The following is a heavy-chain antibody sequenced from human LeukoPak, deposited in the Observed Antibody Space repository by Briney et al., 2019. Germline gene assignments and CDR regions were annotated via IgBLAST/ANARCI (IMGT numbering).Heavy chain of an antibody. V-gene: IGHV4-59*08. J-gene: IGHJ4*02. CDR3: AGRGAPVAGASSFDF. CDR2: IYYSGST. D-gene: IGHD6-19*01. Sequence: PSETLSLTCTVSGGSISSYYWSWIRQPPGKGLEWIGYIYYSGSTNYNPSLKSRVTISVDTSKNQFSLKLSSVTAADTAVYYCAGRGAPVAGASSFDFWGQGTLVTVSS. CDR1: GGSISSYY.